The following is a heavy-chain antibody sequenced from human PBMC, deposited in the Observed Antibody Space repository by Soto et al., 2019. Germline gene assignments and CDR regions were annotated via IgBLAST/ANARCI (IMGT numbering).Heavy chain of an antibody. J-gene: IGHJ5*02. CDR2: INHRGTT. Sequence: PSETVSLTCAVHGGSFSGFYWSWIRQPPGKGLEWIGEINHRGTTTYNPSLKSRATISVDTSKNNFSLNLSSVTDADTAMYYCVRKHYSGFYYFAPWGQGTLVTVSS. D-gene: IGHD2-15*01. V-gene: IGHV4-34*01. CDR1: GGSFSGFY. CDR3: VRKHYSGFYYFAP.